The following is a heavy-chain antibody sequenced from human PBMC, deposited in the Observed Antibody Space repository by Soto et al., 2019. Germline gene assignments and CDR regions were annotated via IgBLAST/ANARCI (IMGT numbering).Heavy chain of an antibody. J-gene: IGHJ5*01. Sequence: GGSLRLSCAASGFTFSSYEMNWVRQAPGKGLEWVSYISSSGSTIYYADSVKGRFTISRDNAKNSLYLQMNNLRAEDTATYHCARAHEVAWFDSWGLGTLVTVSS. D-gene: IGHD2-15*01. CDR3: ARAHEVAWFDS. CDR2: ISSSGSTI. V-gene: IGHV3-48*03. CDR1: GFTFSSYE.